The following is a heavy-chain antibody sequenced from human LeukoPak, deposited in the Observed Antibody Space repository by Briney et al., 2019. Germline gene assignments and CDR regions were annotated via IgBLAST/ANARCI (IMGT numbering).Heavy chain of an antibody. Sequence: PGGSLRLSCAASGFTVSSNYMSWVRQAPGKGLEWVSVIYSVGSTFYADSVKGRFTISRDNSKNTLYLQMNSLRAEDTAVYYCARRLEYSGSKGVFDYWGQGTLVTVSS. D-gene: IGHD1-26*01. CDR1: GFTVSSNY. CDR3: ARRLEYSGSKGVFDY. CDR2: IYSVGST. V-gene: IGHV3-66*01. J-gene: IGHJ4*02.